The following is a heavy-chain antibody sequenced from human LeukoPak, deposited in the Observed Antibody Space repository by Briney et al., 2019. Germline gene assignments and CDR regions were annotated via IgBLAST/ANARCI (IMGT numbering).Heavy chain of an antibody. V-gene: IGHV7-4-1*02. CDR1: GYTFTSYA. CDR2: INTNTGNP. D-gene: IGHD6-13*01. CDR3: AREGTRYSSSWRPNRPPSYHYGMDV. Sequence: ASVKVSCKASGYTFTSYAMNWVRQAPGQGLEWIGWINTNTGNPTYAQGFTGRFVFSLDTSVSTAYLQISSLKAEDTAVYYCAREGTRYSSSWRPNRPPSYHYGMDVWGQGTTVTVSS. J-gene: IGHJ6*02.